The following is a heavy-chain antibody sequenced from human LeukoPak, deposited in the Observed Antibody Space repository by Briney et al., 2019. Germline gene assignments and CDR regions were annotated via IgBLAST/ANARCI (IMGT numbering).Heavy chain of an antibody. Sequence: PSETLSLTCTVSGGSIPTTASYGAWIRQPPGTGLQWIGTVLYGGKISYNPSLKSRVTISKDTSNDQFSLKLTSVTAADTAVYFCARVQHYYDSSAYFIDYWGQGTLVTVSS. D-gene: IGHD3-22*01. CDR1: GGSIPTTASY. CDR3: ARVQHYYDSSAYFIDY. V-gene: IGHV4-39*07. CDR2: VLYGGKI. J-gene: IGHJ4*02.